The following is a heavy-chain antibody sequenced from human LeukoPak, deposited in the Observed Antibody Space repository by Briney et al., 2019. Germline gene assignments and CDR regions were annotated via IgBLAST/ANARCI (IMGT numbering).Heavy chain of an antibody. Sequence: GGSLRLSCAASGFTFSSYAMHWVRQAPGKGLEYVSAISSNGGSTYYANSVKGRFTISRDNSKNTLYLQMGSLRAGDMAVYYRARPGGYSYRPFDYWGQGTLVTVSS. CDR1: GFTFSSYA. J-gene: IGHJ4*02. V-gene: IGHV3-64*01. CDR3: ARPGGYSYRPFDY. CDR2: ISSNGGST. D-gene: IGHD5-18*01.